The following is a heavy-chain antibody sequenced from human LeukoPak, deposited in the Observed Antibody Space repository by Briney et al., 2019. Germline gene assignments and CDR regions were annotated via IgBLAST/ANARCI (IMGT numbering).Heavy chain of an antibody. Sequence: SETLSLTCTVSGGSISSYYWSWIRQPPGKGLEWIGYIYYSGSTNYNPSLKSRVTISVDTSKNQFSLKLSSVTAADTAVYYCARDRGSSWYGWYFDLWGRGTLVTVSS. J-gene: IGHJ2*01. V-gene: IGHV4-59*01. CDR1: GGSISSYY. CDR3: ARDRGSSWYGWYFDL. D-gene: IGHD6-13*01. CDR2: IYYSGST.